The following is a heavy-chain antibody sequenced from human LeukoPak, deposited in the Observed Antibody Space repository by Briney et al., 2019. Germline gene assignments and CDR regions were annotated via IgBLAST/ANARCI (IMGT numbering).Heavy chain of an antibody. J-gene: IGHJ6*02. CDR1: GGSISNYY. CDR2: IHHSGST. D-gene: IGHD5-12*01. Sequence: PSETLSLTCTVSGGSISNYYWSWIRRPPGEGLEWIAYIHHSGSTNYNPSLQSRFSISADTSKNQFSLKLNSVTAADPAVYYCARWILSHDDYGMDVWGQGTTVIVSS. V-gene: IGHV4-59*01. CDR3: ARWILSHDDYGMDV.